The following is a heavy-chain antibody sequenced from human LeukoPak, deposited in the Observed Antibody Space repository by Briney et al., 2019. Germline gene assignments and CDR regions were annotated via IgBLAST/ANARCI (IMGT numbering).Heavy chain of an antibody. J-gene: IGHJ5*02. D-gene: IGHD2-2*01. CDR2: INPSGGST. CDR3: ARAGGSLSSTSWFDP. Sequence: GASVKVSCKASGYTFTSYYMHWVRQAPGQGLEWMGIINPSGGSTSYAQKFQGRVTMTRDTSTSTVYMELSSLRSEDTAVYYCARAGGSLSSTSWFDPWGQGTLVTVSS. V-gene: IGHV1-46*01. CDR1: GYTFTSYY.